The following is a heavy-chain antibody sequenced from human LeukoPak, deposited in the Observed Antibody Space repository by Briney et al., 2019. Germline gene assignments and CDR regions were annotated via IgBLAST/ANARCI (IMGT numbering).Heavy chain of an antibody. CDR1: GYTFTGYY. Sequence: ASVKVSCRASGYTFTGYYMHWVRQAPGQGLEWMGWINPNSGGTNYAQKFQGRVTMTRDTSISTAYMELSRLRSDDTAVYYCARDRTRTGYSSGWYHDYWGQGTLVTVSS. CDR2: INPNSGGT. CDR3: ARDRTRTGYSSGWYHDY. D-gene: IGHD6-19*01. V-gene: IGHV1-2*02. J-gene: IGHJ4*02.